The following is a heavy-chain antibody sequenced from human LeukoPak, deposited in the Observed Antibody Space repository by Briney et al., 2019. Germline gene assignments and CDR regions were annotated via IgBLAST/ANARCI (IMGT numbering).Heavy chain of an antibody. CDR3: ARDAGAAAGYFDY. Sequence: ASVKVSCKASGYTFTGYYMHWVRQAPGQGLEWMGWINPNSGGTNYAQKFQGRVTMTRDTSISTAYMELSRLRSDDTAVYYCARDAGAAAGYFDYWRQGTLVTVSS. D-gene: IGHD6-13*01. V-gene: IGHV1-2*02. CDR1: GYTFTGYY. CDR2: INPNSGGT. J-gene: IGHJ4*02.